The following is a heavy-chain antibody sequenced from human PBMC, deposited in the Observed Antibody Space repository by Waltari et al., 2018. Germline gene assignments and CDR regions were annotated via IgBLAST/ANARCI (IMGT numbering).Heavy chain of an antibody. Sequence: QVQLQQWGAGLLKPSETLSLTCAVYGGSFSGYYWSWIRQSPGKGLVLIGEIHQGGSTNYQPSLKSRVTISVDTSKNQFSLKVSSVTAADTAVYYCARQFSSGWYSEYWGQGTLVTVSS. CDR2: IHQGGST. V-gene: IGHV4-34*01. CDR1: GGSFSGYY. J-gene: IGHJ4*02. CDR3: ARQFSSGWYSEY. D-gene: IGHD6-19*01.